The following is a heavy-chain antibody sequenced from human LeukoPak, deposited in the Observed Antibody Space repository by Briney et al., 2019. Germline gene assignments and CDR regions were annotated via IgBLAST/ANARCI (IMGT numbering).Heavy chain of an antibody. Sequence: ASVKVSCKASGYTFTGYYMHWVRQAPGQGLEWMGWINPNSGGTNYAQKFQGRVTMTRDTSISTAYMELSRLRSDDTAVYYCARDLGHCRNTVCSSSAYWGQGTLVTDSS. J-gene: IGHJ4*02. D-gene: IGHD1-14*01. CDR2: INPNSGGT. CDR3: ARDLGHCRNTVCSSSAY. CDR1: GYTFTGYY. V-gene: IGHV1-2*02.